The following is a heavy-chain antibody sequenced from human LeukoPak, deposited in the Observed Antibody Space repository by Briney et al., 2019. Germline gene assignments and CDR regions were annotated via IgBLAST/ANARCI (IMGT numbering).Heavy chain of an antibody. CDR3: ARSSDCTNGVCYLSWFDP. Sequence: ASVTVSCKASGYTFTGYYMHWVRQAPGQGLEWVGWINPNSGGTNYEQKFQGRVTMNRDTSISTAYMELSRLRSDDTAVYYCARSSDCTNGVCYLSWFDPWGQGTLVTVSS. D-gene: IGHD2-8*01. CDR1: GYTFTGYY. J-gene: IGHJ5*02. CDR2: INPNSGGT. V-gene: IGHV1-2*02.